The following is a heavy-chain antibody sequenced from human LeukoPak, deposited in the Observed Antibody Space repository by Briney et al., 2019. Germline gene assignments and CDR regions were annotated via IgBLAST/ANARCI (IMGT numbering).Heavy chain of an antibody. CDR1: GGTFSSYA. D-gene: IGHD4-17*01. J-gene: IGHJ3*02. Sequence: SVKVSCKASGGTFSSYAISWVRQAPGQGLEWMGRIIPILGIANYAQKFQGRVTITADKSTSTAYMELSSLRSEDTAVYYCARDRDYDYGDYAAFDIWGQGTMVTVSS. V-gene: IGHV1-69*04. CDR3: ARDRDYDYGDYAAFDI. CDR2: IIPILGIA.